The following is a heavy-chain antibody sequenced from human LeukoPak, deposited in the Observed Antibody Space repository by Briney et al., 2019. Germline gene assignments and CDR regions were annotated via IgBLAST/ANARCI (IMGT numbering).Heavy chain of an antibody. J-gene: IGHJ4*02. CDR1: GGSISSSNW. CDR2: IYHSGST. D-gene: IGHD4-17*01. CDR3: ARGRVGDDYGDLDY. V-gene: IGHV4-4*02. Sequence: PSETLSLTCAVSGGSISSSNWWSWVRQPPGKGLEWIGEIYHSGSTNYNPSLKSRVTISVDKSKNQFSLKLSSVTAADTAVYYCARGRVGDDYGDLDYWGQGTLVTVSS.